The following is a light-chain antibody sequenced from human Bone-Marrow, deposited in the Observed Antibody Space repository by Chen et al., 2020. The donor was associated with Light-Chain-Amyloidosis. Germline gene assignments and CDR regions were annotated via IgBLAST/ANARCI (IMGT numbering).Light chain of an antibody. V-gene: IGLV2-14*01. Sequence: SALTHPDSVSGSPGQSIPISSTVTSSYVGGYDLVSWYQQYPGKAPKLMIYEVTNRPSGISNRFSGSKSGNTASLTISRLQAEDEADYYCISHTSSGTLWVFGGGTKLTVL. J-gene: IGLJ3*02. CDR1: SSYVGGYDL. CDR3: ISHTSSGTLWV. CDR2: EVT.